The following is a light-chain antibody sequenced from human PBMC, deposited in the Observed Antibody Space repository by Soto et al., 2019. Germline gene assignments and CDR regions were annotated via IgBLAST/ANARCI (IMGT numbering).Light chain of an antibody. Sequence: IQMTQSPSTLSASVLDIVTITCRASQSISTWLAWYQQKPGKAPKLLIYDASSLESGVPSRFSGSGSGTEFTLSISSLQPDDFATYHCQQYNSHRTFGQGTKVDIK. J-gene: IGKJ1*01. V-gene: IGKV1-5*01. CDR2: DAS. CDR1: QSISTW. CDR3: QQYNSHRT.